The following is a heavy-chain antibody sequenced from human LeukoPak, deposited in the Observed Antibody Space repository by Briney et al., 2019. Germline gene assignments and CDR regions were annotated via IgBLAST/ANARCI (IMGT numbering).Heavy chain of an antibody. CDR3: ARDPGLLELPGPWHMDV. V-gene: IGHV3-66*02. Sequence: GGSLRLSCAASGFTVSSNYMSWVRQAPGKGLEWVSVIYSGGSTYYADSVKGRFTISRDNSKSTVNLQLNSLRHDDSALYFCARDPGLLELPGPWHMDVWGQGTTVTVSS. D-gene: IGHD2-21*02. CDR2: IYSGGST. J-gene: IGHJ6*02. CDR1: GFTVSSNY.